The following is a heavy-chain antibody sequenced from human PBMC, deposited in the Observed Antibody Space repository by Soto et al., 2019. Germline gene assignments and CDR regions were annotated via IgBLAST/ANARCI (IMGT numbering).Heavy chain of an antibody. CDR3: ARVALSGNRYYHGMDV. CDR2: IYYSGST. J-gene: IGHJ6*02. V-gene: IGHV4-31*03. Sequence: SETLSLTCTVSGGSISSGGYYWSWIRQHPGKGLEWIGYIYYSGSTYYNPSLKSRVTISVDTSKSQFSLKLSSVTAADTAVYYCARVALSGNRYYHGMDVWGQGTTVTVSS. CDR1: GGSISSGGYY. D-gene: IGHD2-15*01.